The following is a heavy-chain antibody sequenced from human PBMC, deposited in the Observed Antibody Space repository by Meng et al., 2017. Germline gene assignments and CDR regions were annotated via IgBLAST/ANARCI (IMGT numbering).Heavy chain of an antibody. V-gene: IGHV3-23*01. CDR2: ISGSGGST. D-gene: IGHD3/OR15-3a*01. CDR1: GFTFSSYA. J-gene: IGHJ4*02. CDR3: AKDGGLAPFDY. Sequence: GESLKISCAASGFTFSSYAMSWARQAPGKGLEWVSAISGSGGSTYYADSVKGRFTISRDNSKNTLYLQMNSLRAEDTAVYYCAKDGGLAPFDYWGQGTLVTVSS.